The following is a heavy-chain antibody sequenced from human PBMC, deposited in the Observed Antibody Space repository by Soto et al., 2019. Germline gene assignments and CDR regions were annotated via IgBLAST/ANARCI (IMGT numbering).Heavy chain of an antibody. Sequence: GGSLRLSCAASGFTFSSYWMHWVRQAPGKGLVWVSRINSDGSSTNYADSVKGRFTISRDNAKNTLYLQMNSLRAEDTAVYYCARRYDYVWGSYRPFDYWGQGTLVTVSS. D-gene: IGHD3-16*02. J-gene: IGHJ4*02. CDR3: ARRYDYVWGSYRPFDY. CDR2: INSDGSST. V-gene: IGHV3-74*01. CDR1: GFTFSSYW.